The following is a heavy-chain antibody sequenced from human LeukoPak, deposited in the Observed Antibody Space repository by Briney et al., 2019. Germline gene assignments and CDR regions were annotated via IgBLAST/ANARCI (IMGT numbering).Heavy chain of an antibody. CDR2: IIPIFGTA. CDR3: ARVPTIFGVVIESYYYMDV. V-gene: IGHV1-69*05. J-gene: IGHJ6*03. CDR1: GGTFSSYA. Sequence: ASVKVSCKASGGTFSSYAISWVRQAPGQGLEWMGGIIPIFGTANYAQKFQGRVTITTDESTSTAYMELSSLRSEDTAVYYCARVPTIFGVVIESYYYMDVWGKGTTVTASS. D-gene: IGHD3-3*01.